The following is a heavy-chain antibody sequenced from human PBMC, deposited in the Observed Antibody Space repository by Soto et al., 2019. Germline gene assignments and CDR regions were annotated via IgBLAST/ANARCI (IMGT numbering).Heavy chain of an antibody. Sequence: ASVKVSCKASVYTFTSYAMHWVRQAPGQRLEWMGWINAGNGNTKYSQKFQGRVTITRDTSASTAYMELSSLRSEDTAVYYCASSRITMVTYGMDVWGQGTTVTVSS. D-gene: IGHD3-10*01. CDR1: VYTFTSYA. V-gene: IGHV1-3*01. CDR3: ASSRITMVTYGMDV. CDR2: INAGNGNT. J-gene: IGHJ6*02.